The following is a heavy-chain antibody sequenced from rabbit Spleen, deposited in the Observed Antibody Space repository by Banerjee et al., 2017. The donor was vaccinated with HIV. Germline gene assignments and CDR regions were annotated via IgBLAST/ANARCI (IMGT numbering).Heavy chain of an antibody. CDR2: IYTTGSWT. J-gene: IGHJ4*01. Sequence: QEQVVESGGGLVKPGASLTLTCTASGFSFSNKYVMCWVRQAPGKGLEWIACIYTTGSWTYYASWAKGRFTISKTSTTVTLQMTSLTAAGTATYFCARDLDGVIGWNLGWWGPGTLVTVS. CDR1: GFSFSNKYV. V-gene: IGHV1S45*01. CDR3: ARDLDGVIGWNLGW. D-gene: IGHD1-1*01.